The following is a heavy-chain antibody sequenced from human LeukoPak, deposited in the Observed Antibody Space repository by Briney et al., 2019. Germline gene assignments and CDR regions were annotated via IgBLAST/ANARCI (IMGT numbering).Heavy chain of an antibody. CDR1: GGTFSSYA. CDR3: ASSQYYSYYYYMDV. CDR2: FIPIFGTA. V-gene: IGHV1-69*05. Sequence: SVKVSCKASGGTFSSYAISWVRQAPGQGLEWVGGFIPIFGTANYAQKFQGRVTITTDESTSTAYMELSSLRSEDTAVYYCASSQYYSYYYYMDVWGKGTTVTVSS. J-gene: IGHJ6*03.